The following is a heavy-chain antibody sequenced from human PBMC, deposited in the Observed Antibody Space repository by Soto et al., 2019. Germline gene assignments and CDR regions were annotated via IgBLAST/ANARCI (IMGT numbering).Heavy chain of an antibody. D-gene: IGHD5-18*01. Sequence: GESLKISCKGSGYSFTSYWISWVRQMPGKGLEWMGRIDPSDSYTNYSPSFQGHVTISADKSISTAYLQWSSLKASDTAMYYCYTDMVTYYYGMDVWGQGTTVTVSS. CDR2: IDPSDSYT. CDR3: YTDMVTYYYGMDV. J-gene: IGHJ6*02. CDR1: GYSFTSYW. V-gene: IGHV5-10-1*01.